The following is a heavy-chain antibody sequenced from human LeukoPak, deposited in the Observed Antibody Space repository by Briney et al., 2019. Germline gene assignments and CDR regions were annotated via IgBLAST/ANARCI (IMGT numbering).Heavy chain of an antibody. CDR3: ARPLSGGHDGFDI. CDR2: INHSGGI. V-gene: IGHV4-34*01. CDR1: GGSFSGYY. D-gene: IGHD7-27*01. Sequence: SETLSLTCAVYGGSFSGYYWTLIRQPPGKGLEWIGEINHSGGINYNPSLKSRVTISIDTSKNQFSLRLRSVTAADTAVYYCARPLSGGHDGFDIWGQGTMVTVSS. J-gene: IGHJ3*02.